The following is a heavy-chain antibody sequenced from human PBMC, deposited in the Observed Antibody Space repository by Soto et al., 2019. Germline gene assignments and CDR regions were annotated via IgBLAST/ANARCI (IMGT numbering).Heavy chain of an antibody. J-gene: IGHJ6*01. D-gene: IGHD5-18*01. CDR2: IYPGDSDT. V-gene: IGHV5-51*01. Sequence: EVQLVQSGAEVKKPGESLKISCKGSGYSFTSYWIVWVRQMPGKGLEWMGIIYPGDSDTRYSPSFQGQVTISADKSISTAYLQWSSLKASDTAMYYCARQHTYGSFYYYAMDVWGQGTTVTVCS. CDR1: GYSFTSYW. CDR3: ARQHTYGSFYYYAMDV.